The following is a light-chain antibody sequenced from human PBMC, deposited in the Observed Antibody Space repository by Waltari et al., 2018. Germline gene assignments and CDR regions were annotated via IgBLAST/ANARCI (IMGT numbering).Light chain of an antibody. CDR2: EDE. CDR3: GTWDTSLSPHVI. CDR1: DSNIGTNF. J-gene: IGLJ2*01. Sequence: QSVLTQPPSVSAAPGQKVTISCSGSDSNIGTNFVSWYQQVPGSAPKLLICEDEKRPSGIPARFSGSKSGTSATLAITGLQPGDEADFYCGTWDTSLSPHVIFGGGTRLTVL. V-gene: IGLV1-51*02.